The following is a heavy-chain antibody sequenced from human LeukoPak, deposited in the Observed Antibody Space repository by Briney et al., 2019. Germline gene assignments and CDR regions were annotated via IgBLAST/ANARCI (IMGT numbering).Heavy chain of an antibody. CDR2: IKQDGSEK. CDR3: AREGDLYYFDY. J-gene: IGHJ4*02. Sequence: GGSLRLSCAASGFSFSNYAMYWVRQAPGKGLEWVANIKQDGSEKYYADSVKGRFTISRDNAKNSLYLQMNSLRAEDTAVYYCAREGDLYYFDYWGQGTLVTVSS. V-gene: IGHV3-7*01. D-gene: IGHD2-21*02. CDR1: GFSFSNYA.